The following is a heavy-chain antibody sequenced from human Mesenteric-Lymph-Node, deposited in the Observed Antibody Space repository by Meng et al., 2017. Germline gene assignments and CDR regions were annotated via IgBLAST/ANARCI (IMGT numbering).Heavy chain of an antibody. J-gene: IGHJ4*02. Sequence: GESLKISCAASGFTFSNAWMTWVRQAPGKGLEWVGRIKSKTDGGTTDYAAPVKGRFTISRDDAKNTLSLQMNSLKTEDTAIYYCVTDENYYDSSGYYYIDYWGQGTLVTVSS. CDR1: GFTFSNAW. CDR2: IKSKTDGGTT. V-gene: IGHV3-15*01. D-gene: IGHD3-22*01. CDR3: VTDENYYDSSGYYYIDY.